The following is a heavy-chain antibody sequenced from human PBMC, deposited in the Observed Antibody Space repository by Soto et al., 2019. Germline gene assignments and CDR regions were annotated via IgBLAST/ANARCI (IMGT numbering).Heavy chain of an antibody. J-gene: IGHJ4*02. CDR1: GFTVSSNY. D-gene: IGHD6-6*01. Sequence: GGSLRLSCAASGFTVSSNYMSWVRQAPGKGLEWVSVIYSGGSTYYADSVKGRFTISRDNSKNTLYLQMNSLRAEDTAVYYCARARIAARKGASFFDYWGQGTLVTVSS. V-gene: IGHV3-53*01. CDR3: ARARIAARKGASFFDY. CDR2: IYSGGST.